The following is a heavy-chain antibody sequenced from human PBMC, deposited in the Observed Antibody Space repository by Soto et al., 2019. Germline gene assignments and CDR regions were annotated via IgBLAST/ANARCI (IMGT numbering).Heavy chain of an antibody. CDR3: ARDLLLVKTLLYYYYYGMDV. J-gene: IGHJ6*02. Sequence: SVKVSCKASGYTFTGYYMHWVRQAPVQVPELMGWINPNSGGTNYAQKFQGRVTMTRDTSISTAYMELSRLRSDDTAVYYCARDLLLVKTLLYYYYYGMDVWGQGTTVTVSS. CDR2: INPNSGGT. V-gene: IGHV1-2*02. CDR1: GYTFTGYY. D-gene: IGHD2-15*01.